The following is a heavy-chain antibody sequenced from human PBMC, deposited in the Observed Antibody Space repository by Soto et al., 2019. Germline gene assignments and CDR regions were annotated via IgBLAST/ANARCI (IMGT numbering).Heavy chain of an antibody. Sequence: GGSLRLSCAASGFTFRSHTMAWVRQGPGKGLEWVSAIRGSGDSTEYADSVKGRFTVSRDNYSNSLFLQMNNLRGDDTALYYCARANTTLVDHFDCWGQGTLVTVSS. J-gene: IGHJ4*02. CDR2: IRGSGDST. CDR3: ARANTTLVDHFDC. CDR1: GFTFRSHT. D-gene: IGHD5-18*01. V-gene: IGHV3-23*01.